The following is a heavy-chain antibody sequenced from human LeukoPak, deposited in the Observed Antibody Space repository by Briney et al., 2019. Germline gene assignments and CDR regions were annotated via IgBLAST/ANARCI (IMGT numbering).Heavy chain of an antibody. Sequence: SGGXXXXXXXXXXXXFXNYXXHWVRQAPGKEPEWVALIRFDGSHKYYADSVKGRFTISRDNSRDTLSLQMSSLRAEDTAVYYCTRSAYCTGGTCYSKTFDYWGQGTLVTVSS. CDR3: TRSAYCTGGTCYSKTFDY. J-gene: IGHJ4*02. D-gene: IGHD2-15*01. CDR1: XXXFXNYX. CDR2: IRFDGSHK. V-gene: IGHV3-30*02.